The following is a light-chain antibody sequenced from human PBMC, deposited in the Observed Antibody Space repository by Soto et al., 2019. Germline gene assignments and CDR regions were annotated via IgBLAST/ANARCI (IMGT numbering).Light chain of an antibody. J-gene: IGKJ4*01. V-gene: IGKV1-33*01. Sequence: DTQMTQSPSSLSASVGDTVTITCQASRDIADSLNWYQQRAGQAPKLLIYDASNLQSGVPARFSGSGTGTSFILTINSLQPEDFATYYCQQYDDPFTFGSGTKVEIK. CDR2: DAS. CDR3: QQYDDPFT. CDR1: RDIADS.